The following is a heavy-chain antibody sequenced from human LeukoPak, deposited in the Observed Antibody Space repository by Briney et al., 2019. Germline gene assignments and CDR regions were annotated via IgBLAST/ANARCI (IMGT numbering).Heavy chain of an antibody. CDR1: GYTFNTYW. J-gene: IGHJ1*01. Sequence: GESLTISCKASGYTFNTYWIGWVCQKPGKGLEWMAIVYPGDSHTRYSPSFQGHFTISADKTVTTAYLQWSSLEVSDTAVYYCARLSGGSWANTEYFPDWGQGTLVIVSS. V-gene: IGHV5-51*01. D-gene: IGHD7-27*01. CDR2: VYPGDSHT. CDR3: ARLSGGSWANTEYFPD.